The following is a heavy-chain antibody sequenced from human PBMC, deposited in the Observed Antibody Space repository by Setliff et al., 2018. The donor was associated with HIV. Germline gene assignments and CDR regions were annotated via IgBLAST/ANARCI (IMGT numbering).Heavy chain of an antibody. CDR2: LRTGTGDT. CDR1: GYPFTSYS. D-gene: IGHD6-13*01. V-gene: IGHV1-3*04. CDR3: LRRATAAEVFDY. J-gene: IGHJ4*02. Sequence: GASVKVSCKASGYPFTSYSMHWVRQAPGQRLEWMGWLRTGTGDTSYSEKFQGRLTITRDTSANTAYMELSNLRSEDTAIYYCLRRATAAEVFDYWGQGTLVTVSS.